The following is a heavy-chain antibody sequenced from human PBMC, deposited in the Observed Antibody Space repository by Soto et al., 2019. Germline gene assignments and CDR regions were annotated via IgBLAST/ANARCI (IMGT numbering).Heavy chain of an antibody. Sequence: ASVKVSCKASGYTFTAYGIHWVRQAPGQRLEWMGWINTGNGHTKYSQKFQGRVTITRDTSARTAYMELNSLRSEDTAVYYCASRGHDFWSGLAPWGQGTRVTVSS. CDR3: ASRGHDFWSGLAP. D-gene: IGHD3-3*01. J-gene: IGHJ5*02. CDR2: INTGNGHT. CDR1: GYTFTAYG. V-gene: IGHV1-3*04.